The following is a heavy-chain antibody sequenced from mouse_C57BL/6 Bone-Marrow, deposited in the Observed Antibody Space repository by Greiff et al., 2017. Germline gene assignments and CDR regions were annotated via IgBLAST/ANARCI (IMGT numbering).Heavy chain of an antibody. J-gene: IGHJ2*01. V-gene: IGHV1-59*01. CDR1: GYTFTSYW. CDR2: IDPTDSYT. CDR3: ASPYYGSSYY. Sequence: VQLQQPGAELVRPGTSVKLSCKASGYTFTSYWMHWVKQRPGQGLEWFGVIDPTDSYTNYNQKFQGKATLTVDTSSSTAYMQLSSLTSENSAVYSCASPYYGSSYYWGQGTTLTVSS. D-gene: IGHD1-1*01.